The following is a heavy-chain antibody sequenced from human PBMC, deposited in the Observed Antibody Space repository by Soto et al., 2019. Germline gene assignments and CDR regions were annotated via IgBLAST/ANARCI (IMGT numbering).Heavy chain of an antibody. CDR2: IYYSGST. V-gene: IGHV4-30-4*01. CDR3: AREGYCSGGSCQPGGMDV. CDR1: GGSISSGDYY. Sequence: SETLSLTCTVSGGSISSGDYYWSWIRHPPGKGLEWIGYIYYSGSTYYNPSLKSRVTISVDTSKNQFSLKLSSVTAADTAVYYCAREGYCSGGSCQPGGMDVWGQGTTVTV. J-gene: IGHJ6*02. D-gene: IGHD2-15*01.